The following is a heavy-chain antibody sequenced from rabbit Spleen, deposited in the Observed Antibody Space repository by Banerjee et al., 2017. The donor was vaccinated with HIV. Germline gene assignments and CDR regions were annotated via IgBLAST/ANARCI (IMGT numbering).Heavy chain of an antibody. Sequence: QSLEESGGGLVKPGGTLTLTCTVSGFSFSFNWICWVRQAPGKGLEWIACIDTSDGDTDYASWVNGRFTISSDNAQNTVDLQMNSLTAADTATYFCARDLAGVIGWNFNLWGQGTLVTVS. D-gene: IGHD4-1*01. CDR1: GFSFSFNW. J-gene: IGHJ4*01. CDR3: ARDLAGVIGWNFNL. CDR2: IDTSDGDT. V-gene: IGHV1S43*01.